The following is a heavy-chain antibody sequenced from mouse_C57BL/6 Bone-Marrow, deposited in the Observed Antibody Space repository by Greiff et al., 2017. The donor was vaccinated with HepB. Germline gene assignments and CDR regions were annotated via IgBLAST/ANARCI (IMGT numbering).Heavy chain of an antibody. J-gene: IGHJ4*01. CDR3: ARKYYGSSPYYAMDY. CDR1: GYTFTDYY. CDR2: INPYNGGT. D-gene: IGHD1-1*01. Sequence: VQLQQSGPVLVKPGASVKMSCKASGYTFTDYYMNWVKQSHGKSLEWIGVINPYNGGTSYNQKFKGKATLTVDKSSSTAYMELNSLTSEDSAVYYCARKYYGSSPYYAMDYWGQGTSVTVSS. V-gene: IGHV1-19*01.